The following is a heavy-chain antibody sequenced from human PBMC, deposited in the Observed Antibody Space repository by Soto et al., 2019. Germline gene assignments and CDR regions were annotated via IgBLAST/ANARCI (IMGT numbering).Heavy chain of an antibody. CDR2: ISGSGGST. J-gene: IGHJ5*02. CDR1: GFTFSSNA. V-gene: IGHV3-23*01. D-gene: IGHD6-13*01. Sequence: EVQLLESGGGLVQPGGSLRLSCEASGFTFSSNARSWVRQAPGKGLEWVSAISGSGGSTYYADSVKGRFSISRDNSKNTLYLQMNSLRAEDTAVYYCAKDHAAAAPGRFDPWGQGTLVTVSS. CDR3: AKDHAAAAPGRFDP.